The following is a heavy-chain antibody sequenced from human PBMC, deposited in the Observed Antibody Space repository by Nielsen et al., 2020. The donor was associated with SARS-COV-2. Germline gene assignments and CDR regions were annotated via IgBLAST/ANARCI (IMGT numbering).Heavy chain of an antibody. J-gene: IGHJ5*02. CDR2: IKQDGSEK. CDR1: GGAIADDY. Sequence: ETLSLTCAVSGGAIADDYWSWVRQAPGKGLEWVANIKQDGSEKYYVDSVKGRFTISRDNAKNSLYLQMNSLRAEDTAVYYCARGHAFDPWGQGTLVTVSS. CDR3: ARGHAFDP. V-gene: IGHV3-7*05.